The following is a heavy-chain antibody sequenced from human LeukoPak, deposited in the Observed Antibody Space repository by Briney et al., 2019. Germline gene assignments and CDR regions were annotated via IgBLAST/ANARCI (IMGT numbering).Heavy chain of an antibody. J-gene: IGHJ4*02. CDR3: VRGGSGNSVLYN. D-gene: IGHD3-10*01. Sequence: GGSLRLSCAASGFIFSNYALTWVRQAPGKGLEWVSFISDSGDRTNYADSVKGRLTVSRDNSKNTLYLEMNSLGAEDTAVYYCVRGGSGNSVLYNWGQGTLVTVSS. V-gene: IGHV3-23*01. CDR1: GFIFSNYA. CDR2: ISDSGDRT.